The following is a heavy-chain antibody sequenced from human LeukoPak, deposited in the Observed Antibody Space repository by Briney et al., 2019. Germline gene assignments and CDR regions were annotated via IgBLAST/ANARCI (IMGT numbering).Heavy chain of an antibody. V-gene: IGHV4-61*02. D-gene: IGHD1-1*01. CDR2: IYTSGST. CDR1: GGSISSGSYY. Sequence: SETLSLTCTVSGGSISSGSYYWSWIRQPAGKGLEWIGRIYTSGSTNYNPSLKSRVTISVDTSKNQFSLKLDSVIATDTAVYYCASEGTTFSSFDYWGQGTLVTVSS. CDR3: ASEGTTFSSFDY. J-gene: IGHJ4*02.